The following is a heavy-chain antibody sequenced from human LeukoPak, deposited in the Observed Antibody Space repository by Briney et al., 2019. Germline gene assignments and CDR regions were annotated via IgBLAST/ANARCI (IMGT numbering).Heavy chain of an antibody. V-gene: IGHV3-66*01. Sequence: EGVSVIYSGGSTYYADSVKGRFTISRDNSKNTLYLQMNSLRAEDTAVYYCARSRDVYNFEYWGQGTLVTVSS. D-gene: IGHD5-24*01. J-gene: IGHJ4*02. CDR3: ARSRDVYNFEY. CDR2: IYSGGST.